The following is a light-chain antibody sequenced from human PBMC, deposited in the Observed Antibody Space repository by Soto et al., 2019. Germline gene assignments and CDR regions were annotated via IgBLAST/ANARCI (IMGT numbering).Light chain of an antibody. CDR1: LGIRND. V-gene: IGKV1-6*02. J-gene: IGKJ4*02. CDR3: LQVHNYPRT. Sequence: AIPLTQSPSALSASVGDRVTITCRASLGIRNDLGWYQQKPGEAPRLVVYAASTLQSGVPSRFSGSGSGTKFTLTISSLQLEDFGTYYCLQVHNYPRTFGGGT. CDR2: AAS.